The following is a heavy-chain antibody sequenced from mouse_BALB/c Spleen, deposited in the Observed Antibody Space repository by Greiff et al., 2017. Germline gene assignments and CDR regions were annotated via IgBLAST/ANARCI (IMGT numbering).Heavy chain of an antibody. CDR3: AKPLYGSSWYFDV. CDR2: IYPGGGYT. Sequence: VQLQQSGAELVRPGTSVKISCKASGYTFTNYWLGWVKQRPGHGLEWIGDIYPGGGYTNYNEKFKGKATLTADTSSSTAYMQLSSLTSEDSAVYFCAKPLYGSSWYFDVWGAGTTVTVSS. J-gene: IGHJ1*01. D-gene: IGHD1-1*01. V-gene: IGHV1-63*02. CDR1: GYTFTNYW.